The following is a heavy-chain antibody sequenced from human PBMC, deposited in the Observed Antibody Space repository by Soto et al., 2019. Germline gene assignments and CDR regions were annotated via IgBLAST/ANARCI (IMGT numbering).Heavy chain of an antibody. CDR1: SGFVRSSTYY. Sequence: SETLSLTCTVSSGFVRSSTYYWSWIRQPPGKGLEWIGYIYYIGDINYNPSLKSRVTMSVDTSKNQFSLKLSSVTAADTAVYNCAREFYGMDVWGQGTTVTVSS. V-gene: IGHV4-61*01. J-gene: IGHJ6*02. CDR3: AREFYGMDV. CDR2: IYYIGDI.